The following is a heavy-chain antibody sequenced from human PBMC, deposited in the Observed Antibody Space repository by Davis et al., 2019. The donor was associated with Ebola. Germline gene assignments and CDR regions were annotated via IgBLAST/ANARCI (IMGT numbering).Heavy chain of an antibody. Sequence: GSLRLSCTVSGGSISSYYWSWIRQPPGKGLEWIGYIYYSGSTNYNPSLKSRVTISVDTSKNQFSLKLSSVTAADTAVYYCARHVDRGGSYIWYFDLWGRGTLVTVSS. D-gene: IGHD1-26*01. J-gene: IGHJ2*01. CDR3: ARHVDRGGSYIWYFDL. CDR1: GGSISSYY. CDR2: IYYSGST. V-gene: IGHV4-59*08.